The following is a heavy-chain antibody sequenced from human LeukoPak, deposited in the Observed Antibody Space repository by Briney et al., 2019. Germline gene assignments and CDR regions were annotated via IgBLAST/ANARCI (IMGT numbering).Heavy chain of an antibody. J-gene: IGHJ4*02. V-gene: IGHV1-2*02. Sequence: ASVTVSCKASGYTFTGSYMHWVRQAPGPGLEWMGWINPNSGATKFAQKFQGRVTMTRDTSISTAYMELNRLRSDDTAVYYCARARGYSGYDYSFWGQGTLVTVSS. CDR1: GYTFTGSY. D-gene: IGHD5-12*01. CDR3: ARARGYSGYDYSF. CDR2: INPNSGAT.